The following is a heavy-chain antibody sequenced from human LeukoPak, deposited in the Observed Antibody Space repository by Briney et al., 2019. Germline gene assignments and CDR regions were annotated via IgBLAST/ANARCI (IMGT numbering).Heavy chain of an antibody. CDR1: GYTFTVYY. J-gene: IGHJ4*02. D-gene: IGHD3-22*01. V-gene: IGHV1-2*02. CDR2: INPNSGGT. CDR3: ARMSRWSASSGYYDDGDY. Sequence: ASVKVSFKASGYTFTVYYMHWVRQAPGQGLEWMGWINPNSGGTNYAQKFQGRVTITRDTSISTAYMELSRLRSDDTAVYYCARMSRWSASSGYYDDGDYWGQGTLVTVSS.